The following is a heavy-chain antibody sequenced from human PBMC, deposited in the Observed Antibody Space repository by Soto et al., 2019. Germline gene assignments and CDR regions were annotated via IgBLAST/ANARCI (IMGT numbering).Heavy chain of an antibody. Sequence: QVQLQESGPGLVKPSQTLSLTCTVSGGSISSGGYYWSWIRQHPGKGLEWIGYIYYSGSTYYNPSLKSRVTISVDASKNQFSLKLSSVTAADTAVYYCARVWDYYHSSGYYPSWYFDLWGRGTLVTVSS. D-gene: IGHD3-22*01. CDR1: GGSISSGGYY. CDR3: ARVWDYYHSSGYYPSWYFDL. V-gene: IGHV4-31*03. CDR2: IYYSGST. J-gene: IGHJ2*01.